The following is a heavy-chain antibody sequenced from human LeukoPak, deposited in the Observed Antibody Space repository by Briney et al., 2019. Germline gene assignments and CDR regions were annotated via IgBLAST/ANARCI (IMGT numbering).Heavy chain of an antibody. V-gene: IGHV3-33*01. D-gene: IGHD4-17*01. Sequence: GGSLRLSCAASGITFHTYGFHWVRQAPGKGLEWVAVIGYDGSNQHYADSVKGRFTVSRDNSKNTLYLETNGLRAEDTAVYYCTRALHDSGDYWFDPWGQGTLVTVSS. CDR3: TRALHDSGDYWFDP. CDR1: GITFHTYG. J-gene: IGHJ5*02. CDR2: IGYDGSNQ.